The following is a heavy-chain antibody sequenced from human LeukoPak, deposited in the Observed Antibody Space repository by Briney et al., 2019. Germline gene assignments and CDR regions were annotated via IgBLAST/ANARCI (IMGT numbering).Heavy chain of an antibody. D-gene: IGHD6-6*01. J-gene: IGHJ6*03. V-gene: IGHV4-59*12. CDR3: ARDFSSSSSVYYYYYMDV. CDR1: GGSISSYY. Sequence: SETLSLTCTASGGSISSYYWSWIRQPPGKGLEWIGYIYYSGSTNYNPSLKSRVTISVDTSKNQFSLKLSSVTAADTAVYYCARDFSSSSSVYYYYYMDVWGEGTTVTVSS. CDR2: IYYSGST.